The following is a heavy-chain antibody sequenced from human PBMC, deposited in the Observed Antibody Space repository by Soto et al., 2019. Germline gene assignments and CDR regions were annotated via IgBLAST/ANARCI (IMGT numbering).Heavy chain of an antibody. Sequence: EVQLLESGGGLVQPGGSLRLSCAASGFTFSSYAMSWVRQAPGKGLEWVSAISGSGGSTYYADCVKGRFTISRHNSKNTMYLQMKSLRAEDTAVYYCYGDPPGAVDYWGQGTLVTVS. CDR2: ISGSGGST. CDR3: YGDPPGAVDY. V-gene: IGHV3-23*01. J-gene: IGHJ4*02. CDR1: GFTFSSYA. D-gene: IGHD4-17*01.